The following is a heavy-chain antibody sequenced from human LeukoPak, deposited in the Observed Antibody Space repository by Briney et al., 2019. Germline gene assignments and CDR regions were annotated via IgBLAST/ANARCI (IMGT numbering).Heavy chain of an antibody. CDR1: GFTFSHYY. CDR3: ARESIVVVPTTMDDASDI. Sequence: GGSLRLSCAASGFTFSHYYMSWVRRAPGKGLEWVANIKQDGSEQFYPDSVKGRFTISRDNAKNALYLQMHSLRVEDTAVYYCARESIVVVPTTMDDASDIWGQGTMVTVSS. D-gene: IGHD2-2*01. V-gene: IGHV3-7*01. J-gene: IGHJ3*02. CDR2: IKQDGSEQ.